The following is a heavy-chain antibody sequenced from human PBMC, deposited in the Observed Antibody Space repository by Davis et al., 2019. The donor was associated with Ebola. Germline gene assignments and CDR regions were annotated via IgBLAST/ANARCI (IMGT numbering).Heavy chain of an antibody. CDR1: GGSISSYY. Sequence: MPSETLSLTCTISGGSISSYYWSWVRQTPGKGLEWIGYIYYSGSNKYNPSLKSRVTMSVDTSKNQFSLEVRSVTAADTAVYYCARQNGDSRFDYFYGMDVWGQGTLVTVSS. CDR2: IYYSGSN. J-gene: IGHJ6*02. CDR3: ARQNGDSRFDYFYGMDV. D-gene: IGHD4-17*01. V-gene: IGHV4-59*01.